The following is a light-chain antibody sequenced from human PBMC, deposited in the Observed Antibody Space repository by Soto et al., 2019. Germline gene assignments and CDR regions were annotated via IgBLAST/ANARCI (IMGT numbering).Light chain of an antibody. CDR2: DNN. J-gene: IGLJ2*01. Sequence: QSVLTQPPSVSAAPGQKVTISCSGSNSNIGNNFVSWYQQLPGTAPKLLIYDNNERPSGIPDRFSGSKSGTSATLGITGLRTGDEAFYYCGTWDSSLSAGVFGGGTKVTVL. V-gene: IGLV1-51*01. CDR1: NSNIGNNF. CDR3: GTWDSSLSAGV.